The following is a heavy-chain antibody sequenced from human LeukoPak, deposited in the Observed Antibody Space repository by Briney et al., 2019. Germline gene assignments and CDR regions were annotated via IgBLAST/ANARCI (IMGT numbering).Heavy chain of an antibody. CDR2: IKQDGSEK. CDR3: ARDDYDYVWGSYRYFPPDY. J-gene: IGHJ4*02. V-gene: IGHV3-7*01. D-gene: IGHD3-16*02. Sequence: EAGGSLRLSCAASGFTFSSYWMSWVRQAPGKGLEWVANIKQDGSEKYYVDSVKGRFTNSRDNAKNSLYLQMNSLRAEDTAVYYCARDDYDYVWGSYRYFPPDYWGQGTLVTVSS. CDR1: GFTFSSYW.